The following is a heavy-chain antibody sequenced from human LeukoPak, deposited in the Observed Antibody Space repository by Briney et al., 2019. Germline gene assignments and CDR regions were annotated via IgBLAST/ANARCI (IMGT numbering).Heavy chain of an antibody. D-gene: IGHD3-22*01. J-gene: IGHJ4*02. Sequence: PGGSLRLSCAASGFAFSQYGMHWVRQAPGKGLERVAVIWFDGSEQYYADSVKGRFTISRDNAKNSLYLQMNSLRAEDTAVYYCARVVYDSSGYYPSFDYWGQGTLVTVSS. CDR1: GFAFSQYG. V-gene: IGHV3-33*01. CDR2: IWFDGSEQ. CDR3: ARVVYDSSGYYPSFDY.